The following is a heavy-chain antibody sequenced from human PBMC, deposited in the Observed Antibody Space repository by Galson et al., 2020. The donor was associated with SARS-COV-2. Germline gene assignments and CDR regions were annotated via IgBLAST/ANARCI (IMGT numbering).Heavy chain of an antibody. CDR1: GFTDSSNY. CDR3: ASGAYCGEDCFRGVGSV. Sequence: ESLKLSCAASGFTDSSNYMSWVPQAPGKGLELVSVTYIGGDTYHADSAKGRFTVSRDNSKNTLYLEMNGLRAEDPALYYCASGAYCGEDCFRGVGSVWGEGTMVTVSS. V-gene: IGHV3-53*01. D-gene: IGHD2-21*02. CDR2: TYIGGDT. J-gene: IGHJ6*01.